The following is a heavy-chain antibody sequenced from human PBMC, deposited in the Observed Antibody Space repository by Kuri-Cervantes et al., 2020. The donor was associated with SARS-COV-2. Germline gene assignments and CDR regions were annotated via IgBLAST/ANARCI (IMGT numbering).Heavy chain of an antibody. V-gene: IGHV3-7*01. Sequence: GESLKISCKGSGYSFTSYWIGWVRQAPGKGLEWVANIKQDGSEKYYVDSVKGRFTISRDNAKNSLYLQMNSLRAEDTAVYYCAREWGDYWGQGTLVTVSS. CDR1: GYSFTSYW. CDR2: IKQDGSEK. CDR3: AREWGDY. D-gene: IGHD3-16*01. J-gene: IGHJ4*02.